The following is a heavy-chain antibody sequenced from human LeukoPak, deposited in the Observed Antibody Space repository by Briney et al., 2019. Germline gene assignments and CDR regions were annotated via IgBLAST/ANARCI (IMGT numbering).Heavy chain of an antibody. CDR1: GFTFSGYG. D-gene: IGHD3-9*01. J-gene: IGHJ4*02. CDR2: VRYDASNK. CDR3: ARGPRYFDWFPDN. V-gene: IGHV3-30*02. Sequence: PGGSLRLSCAASGFTFSGYGMHWVRQAPGKGLEWVAFVRYDASNKYYADSVKGRFTISRDNAKNTVYLQMNSLRVEDTAVYYCARGPRYFDWFPDNWGQGTLVTVSS.